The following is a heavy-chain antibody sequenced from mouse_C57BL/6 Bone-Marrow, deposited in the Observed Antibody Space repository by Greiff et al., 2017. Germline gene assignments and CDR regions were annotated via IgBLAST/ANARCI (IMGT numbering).Heavy chain of an antibody. CDR1: GYTFTGYW. CDR3: AREGKYYGSWFAY. CDR2: ILPGSGRN. J-gene: IGHJ3*01. Sequence: VQLQQSGAELMKPGASVKLSCKATGYTFTGYWIEWVKQRPGHGLEWIGEILPGSGRNNYNEKFKGKATFTAATSANTSYMQLSSLTTEDSAIYYCAREGKYYGSWFAYWGQGTLVTVSA. D-gene: IGHD1-1*01. V-gene: IGHV1-9*01.